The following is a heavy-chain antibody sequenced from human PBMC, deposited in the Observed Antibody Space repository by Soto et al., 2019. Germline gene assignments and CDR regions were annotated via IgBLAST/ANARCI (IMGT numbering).Heavy chain of an antibody. V-gene: IGHV4-61*01. D-gene: IGHD3-22*01. CDR3: ARADYDSSGYPNYVDY. Sequence: SETLSLTCTVSGGSVSSDSYYWSWIRQPPGKGLEWIGYIYYSGSTIYNPSLKSRVTISVDTSKNQFSLKLSSVTAADTAVYYCARADYDSSGYPNYVDYWGQGTLVTVSS. J-gene: IGHJ4*02. CDR1: GGSVSSDSYY. CDR2: IYYSGST.